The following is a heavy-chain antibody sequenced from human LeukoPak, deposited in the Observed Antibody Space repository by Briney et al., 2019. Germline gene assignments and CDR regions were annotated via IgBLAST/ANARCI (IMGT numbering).Heavy chain of an antibody. D-gene: IGHD3-3*01. V-gene: IGHV4-39*01. CDR3: ARHVPAIYDFWSGCSAIDY. CDR2: IYYSGST. Sequence: KPSETLSLTCTVSGGSISSSSYYWGWIRQPPGKGLVWIGSIYYSGSTYYNPSLKSRVTISVDTSKNQFSLKLSSVTAADTAVYYCARHVPAIYDFWSGCSAIDYWGQGTLVTVSS. CDR1: GGSISSSSYY. J-gene: IGHJ4*02.